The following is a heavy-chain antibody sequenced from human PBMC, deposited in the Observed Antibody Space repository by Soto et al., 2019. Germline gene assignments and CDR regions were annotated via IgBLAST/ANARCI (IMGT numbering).Heavy chain of an antibody. CDR3: ARDRCSGGSCYVYYYYGMDV. CDR2: ISSSSSYI. Sequence: EVQLVESGGGLVKPGGSLRLSCAASGFTFSSYSMNWVRQAPGKGLEWVSSISSSSSYIYYAVSVKGRFTISRDNAKNSLYLQMNSLKAEDTAVYYCARDRCSGGSCYVYYYYGMDVWGQGTTVTVSS. V-gene: IGHV3-21*01. J-gene: IGHJ6*02. D-gene: IGHD2-15*01. CDR1: GFTFSSYS.